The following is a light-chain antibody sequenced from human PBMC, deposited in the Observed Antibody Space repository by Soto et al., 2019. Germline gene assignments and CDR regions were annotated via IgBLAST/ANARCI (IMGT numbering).Light chain of an antibody. CDR3: QQYGSSPPYT. J-gene: IGKJ2*01. CDR2: GAS. CDR1: QSVSSSY. Sequence: EIVLTQSPGTLYLSPGERDTLSCRASQSVSSSYLDWYQQKPGQAPRLLIYGASSRATGIPDRFSGSGSGTDFTLTISRLGPEDFAVYYCQQYGSSPPYTFGQGTKLEIK. V-gene: IGKV3-20*01.